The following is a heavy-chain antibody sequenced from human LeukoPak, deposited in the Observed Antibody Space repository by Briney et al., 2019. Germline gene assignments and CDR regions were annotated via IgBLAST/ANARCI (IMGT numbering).Heavy chain of an antibody. Sequence: GGSLRLSCAASGFIFSSYWMTWVRQAPGKGLEWVANIKQGGSEKYYVDSVKGRFTISRDNAKNSLYLQMNSLTAEDTAVYYCARDRGWEQFDYWGQGTLVTVPS. CDR2: IKQGGSEK. J-gene: IGHJ4*02. V-gene: IGHV3-7*04. CDR3: ARDRGWEQFDY. CDR1: GFIFSSYW. D-gene: IGHD5-24*01.